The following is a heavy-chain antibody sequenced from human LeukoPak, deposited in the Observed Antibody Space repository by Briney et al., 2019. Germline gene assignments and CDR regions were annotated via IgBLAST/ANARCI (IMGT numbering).Heavy chain of an antibody. CDR3: ARDFSSYDRNDY. J-gene: IGHJ4*02. CDR1: GFTVSSNY. Sequence: PGGSLRLSCAASGFTVSSNYMSWVRQAPGKGLEWVSIIYSGGSTYYADSVKGRFTISRDNSKNTLYLQMNSLRAEDTAVYYCARDFSSYDRNDYWGQGTLVTVSS. V-gene: IGHV3-53*01. CDR2: IYSGGST. D-gene: IGHD3-22*01.